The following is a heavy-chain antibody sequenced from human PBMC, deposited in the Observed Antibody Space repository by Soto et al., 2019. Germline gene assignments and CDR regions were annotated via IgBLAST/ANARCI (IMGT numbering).Heavy chain of an antibody. V-gene: IGHV4-34*01. CDR3: ASRPRYDFWSGYYGVY. CDR2: INHSGST. Sequence: SETLSLTCAVYGGSFSGYYWSWIRQPPGKGLEWIGEINHSGSTNYNPSLKSRVTISVDTSKNQFSLKLSSVTAADTAVYYCASRPRYDFWSGYYGVYWGQGTLVTVSS. J-gene: IGHJ4*02. CDR1: GGSFSGYY. D-gene: IGHD3-3*01.